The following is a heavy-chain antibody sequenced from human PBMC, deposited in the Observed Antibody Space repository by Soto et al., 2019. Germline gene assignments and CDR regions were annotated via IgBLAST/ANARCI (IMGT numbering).Heavy chain of an antibody. J-gene: IGHJ5*02. CDR2: IYYSGST. D-gene: IGHD6-13*01. V-gene: IGHV4-39*01. CDR3: AQSIAAAGTGWFDP. CDR1: SGSISSSSYY. Sequence: PSETLSLTCTVSSGSISSSSYYWGWTRQPPGKGLEWIGSIYYSGSTYYNPSLKSRVTISVDTSKNQFSLKLSSVTAADTAVYYCAQSIAAAGTGWFDPWGQGTLVTVSS.